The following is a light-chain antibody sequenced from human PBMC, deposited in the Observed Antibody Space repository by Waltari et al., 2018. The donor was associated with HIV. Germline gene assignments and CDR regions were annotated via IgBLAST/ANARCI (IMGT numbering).Light chain of an antibody. CDR3: QHYNSYPT. V-gene: IGKV1-5*03. CDR1: QSISSW. Sequence: DIQMTQSPSTLSASVGDRVTITCRASQSISSWLAWYQQKPGKAPKLLIYQASTLETGAPSRFSGSGSATEFTLTISSLQPDDFATYCCQHYNSYPTFGQGTKLEIK. CDR2: QAS. J-gene: IGKJ2*01.